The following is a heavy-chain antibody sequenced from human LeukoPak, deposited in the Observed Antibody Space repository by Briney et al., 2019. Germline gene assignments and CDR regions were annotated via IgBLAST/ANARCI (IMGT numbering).Heavy chain of an antibody. CDR3: ARDLYGDQKYFYYMDV. CDR2: TSSSSGTI. CDR1: GFTFSIYS. V-gene: IGHV3-48*01. Sequence: GGSLRLSCAASGFTFSIYSMSWVRQAPGKGLEWVSYTSSSSGTIYYADSVKGRFTISRDNAKNSLYLQMNSLRVEDTAVYYCARDLYGDQKYFYYMDVWGRGTTVTVPS. J-gene: IGHJ6*03. D-gene: IGHD4-17*01.